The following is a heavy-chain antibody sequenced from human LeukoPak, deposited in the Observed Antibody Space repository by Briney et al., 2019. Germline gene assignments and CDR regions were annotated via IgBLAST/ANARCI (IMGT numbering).Heavy chain of an antibody. CDR2: ISWNSGSI. CDR1: GFTFDDYA. J-gene: IGHJ4*02. V-gene: IGHV3-9*01. CDR3: AKGRIQLWLPFDY. D-gene: IGHD5-18*01. Sequence: PGGSLRLSCAASGFTFDDYAMHWVRQAPGKGLEWVSGISWNSGSIGYADSVKGRFTISRDNAKNSLYLQMNSLRAEDTALYYCAKGRIQLWLPFDYWGQGTLVTVSS.